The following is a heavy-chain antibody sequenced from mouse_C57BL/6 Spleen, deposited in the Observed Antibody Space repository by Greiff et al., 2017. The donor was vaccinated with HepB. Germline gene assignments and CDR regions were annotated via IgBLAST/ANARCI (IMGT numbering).Heavy chain of an antibody. CDR2: IYPSDSET. CDR3: AREDYGRGY. J-gene: IGHJ2*01. CDR1: GYTFTSYW. V-gene: IGHV1-61*01. Sequence: QVQLQQSGAELVRPGSSVKLSCKASGYTFTSYWMDWVKQRPGQGLEWIGNIYPSDSETHYNQKFKDKATLTVDKSSSKAYMQLSSLTSEDSAVYYCAREDYGRGYWGQGTTLTVSS. D-gene: IGHD1-1*01.